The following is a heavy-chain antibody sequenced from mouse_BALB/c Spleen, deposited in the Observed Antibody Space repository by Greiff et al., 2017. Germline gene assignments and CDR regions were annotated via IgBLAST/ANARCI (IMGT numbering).Heavy chain of an antibody. CDR3: APMITEGFAY. Sequence: QVQLQQSGPQLVRPGASVKISCKASGYSFTSYWMHWVKQRPGQGLEWIGMIDPSDSETRLNQKFKDKATLTVDKSSSTAYMQLSSPTSEDSAVYYCAPMITEGFAYWGQGTLVTVSA. J-gene: IGHJ3*01. V-gene: IGHV1-74*01. D-gene: IGHD2-4*01. CDR2: IDPSDSET. CDR1: GYSFTSYW.